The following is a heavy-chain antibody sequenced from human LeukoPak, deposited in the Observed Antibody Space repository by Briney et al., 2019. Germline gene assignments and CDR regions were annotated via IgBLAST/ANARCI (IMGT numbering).Heavy chain of an antibody. V-gene: IGHV3-30-3*01. CDR1: GFTFSSYA. CDR2: MSYDGSNK. D-gene: IGHD6-19*01. CDR3: AREEGAGFDY. Sequence: GGSLRLSCAASGFTFSSYAMHWVRQAPGKGLEWVAVMSYDGSNKYYADSVKGRFTISRDNSKNTLYLQMNSLRAEDTAVYYCAREEGAGFDYWGQGTLVTVSS. J-gene: IGHJ4*02.